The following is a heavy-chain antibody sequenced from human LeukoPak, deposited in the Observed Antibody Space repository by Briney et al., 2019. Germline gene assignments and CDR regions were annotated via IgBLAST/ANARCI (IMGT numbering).Heavy chain of an antibody. D-gene: IGHD3-3*01. Sequence: SVKVSCKASGGTFSSYAISWVRQAPGQGVEWMGGIIPIFGTANYAQKFQGRVTITTDESTSTAYMELSSLRSEDTAVYYCARLNYDFWSGYYFVWFDPWGQGTLVTVSS. CDR1: GGTFSSYA. CDR3: ARLNYDFWSGYYFVWFDP. CDR2: IIPIFGTA. J-gene: IGHJ5*02. V-gene: IGHV1-69*05.